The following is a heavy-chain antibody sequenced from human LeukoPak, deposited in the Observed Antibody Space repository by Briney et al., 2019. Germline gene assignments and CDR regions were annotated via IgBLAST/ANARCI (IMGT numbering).Heavy chain of an antibody. CDR1: GFTFSNYW. CDR3: AKGVKAEWELEGDWFDP. V-gene: IGHV3-7*01. J-gene: IGHJ5*02. Sequence: GVSLRLSCTVSGFTFSNYWMIWVPQAPGKALEWVATIKQDGSEKYYVRSVKVRFTISRDNAKNTMYLQMNSLRAEDTAVYYCAKGVKAEWELEGDWFDPWGQGTLVTVCS. CDR2: IKQDGSEK. D-gene: IGHD1-26*01.